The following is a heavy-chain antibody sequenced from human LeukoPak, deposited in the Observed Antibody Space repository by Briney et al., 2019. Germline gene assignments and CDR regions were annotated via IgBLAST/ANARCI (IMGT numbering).Heavy chain of an antibody. CDR2: IIPIFGTA. Sequence: SVKVSCKASGYTFTSYGISWVRQAPGQGLEWMGRIIPIFGTANYAQKFQGRVTITTDESTSTAYMELSSLRSEDTAVYYCARAIAPHSGSYLFYWGQGTLVTVSS. V-gene: IGHV1-69*05. J-gene: IGHJ4*02. CDR3: ARAIAPHSGSYLFY. D-gene: IGHD1-26*01. CDR1: GYTFTSYG.